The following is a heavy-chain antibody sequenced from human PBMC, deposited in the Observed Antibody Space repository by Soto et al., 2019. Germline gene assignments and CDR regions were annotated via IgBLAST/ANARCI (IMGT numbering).Heavy chain of an antibody. D-gene: IGHD3-9*01. CDR3: AREPNYDILTGYYRSKYYFDY. J-gene: IGHJ4*02. CDR2: IYHSGST. V-gene: IGHV4-4*02. Sequence: QVQLQESGPGLVKPSGTLSLTCAVSGGSISSSNWWSWVRQPPGKGLEWIGEIYHSGSTNYNPSLXXXVTLSVDKSKXXFXLXXSSVTAADTAVYYCAREPNYDILTGYYRSKYYFDYWGQGTLVTVSS. CDR1: GGSISSSNW.